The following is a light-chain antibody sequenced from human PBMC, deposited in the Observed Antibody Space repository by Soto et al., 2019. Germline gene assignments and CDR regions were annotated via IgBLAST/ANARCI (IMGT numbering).Light chain of an antibody. CDR3: SSYPSSSTVV. V-gene: IGLV2-14*03. CDR1: SSDVGGYNY. Sequence: QSALTQPASVSGSPGQSIPISCTGTSSDVGGYNYVSWYQQHPGKAPKLMIYDVSNRPSGLSNRFSGSKSGNTASLTISGIQAEDEADYYCSSYPSSSTVVFGGGTKVTVL. CDR2: DVS. J-gene: IGLJ2*01.